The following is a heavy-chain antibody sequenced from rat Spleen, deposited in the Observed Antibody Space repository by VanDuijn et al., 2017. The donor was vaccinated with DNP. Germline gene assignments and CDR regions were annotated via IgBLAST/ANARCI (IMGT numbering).Heavy chain of an antibody. D-gene: IGHD1-9*01. V-gene: IGHV2S12*01. Sequence: QVQLKESGPGLVQPSQTLSLTCTVSGFSLTTYGVAWVRQPPGKGLEWIAAISSGGITNYNSALKSRLTITRDTSKSQVFLKMNSLQTEDTAIYFCTREGTYYGFFDYWGQGVMVTVSS. J-gene: IGHJ2*01. CDR3: TREGTYYGFFDY. CDR2: ISSGGIT. CDR1: GFSLTTYG.